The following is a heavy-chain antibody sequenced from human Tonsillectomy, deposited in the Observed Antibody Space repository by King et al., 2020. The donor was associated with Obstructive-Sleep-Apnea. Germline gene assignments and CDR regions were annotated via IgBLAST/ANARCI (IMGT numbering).Heavy chain of an antibody. V-gene: IGHV3-30*02. D-gene: IGHD6-13*01. J-gene: IGHJ4*02. Sequence: VQLVESGGGVVQPGGSLRLSCAASRFTFSIYGLHWVRQAPGKGLEWVAFIRHDGSHKYYADSVKGRFTISRDNSKNTLYLQMNSLRVEDTALFYCAKDAWTQQLNPSSVWDYWGQGTLVTVSS. CDR2: IRHDGSHK. CDR3: AKDAWTQQLNPSSVWDY. CDR1: RFTFSIYG.